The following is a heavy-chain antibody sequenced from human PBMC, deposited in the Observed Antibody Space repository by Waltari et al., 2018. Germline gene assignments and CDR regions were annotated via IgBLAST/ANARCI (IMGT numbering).Heavy chain of an antibody. V-gene: IGHV1-2*02. CDR3: AREGGTIAIDAFDI. CDR2: INPNSGGT. Sequence: QVQLVQSGAEVKKPGASVKVSCKASGYTFTGYYMHWVRQAPGPGLEWMGGINPNSGGTNYAQKFQGRVTMTRDTSISTAYMELSRLRSDDTAVYDCAREGGTIAIDAFDIWGQGTMVTVSS. D-gene: IGHD2-21*01. J-gene: IGHJ3*02. CDR1: GYTFTGYY.